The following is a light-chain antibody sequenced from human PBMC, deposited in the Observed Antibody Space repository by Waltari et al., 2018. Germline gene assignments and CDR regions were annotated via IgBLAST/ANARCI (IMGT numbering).Light chain of an antibody. CDR2: DVN. V-gene: IGLV2-14*03. CDR3: SSFTTSGTYV. CDR1: SSDVGPYNF. J-gene: IGLJ1*01. Sequence: QSALPQPASVSGSPGQSIAISCSGTSSDVGPYNFVPWYQQHPGKAPKLMIYDVNERPSGVSDRFSCSKSGNTASLTISGLQAEDETDYYCSSFTTSGTYVFGTGTKVTVL.